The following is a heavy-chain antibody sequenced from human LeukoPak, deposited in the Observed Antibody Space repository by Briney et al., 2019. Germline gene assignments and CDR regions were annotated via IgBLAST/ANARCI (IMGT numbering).Heavy chain of an antibody. J-gene: IGHJ4*02. D-gene: IGHD3-10*01. CDR2: INHSGST. Sequence: SETLSLTCAVSGGSISSGGYYWSWIRQPPGKGLEWIGEINHSGSTNYNPSLKSRVTISVDTSKNQFSLKLSSVTAADTAVYYCARRGFNPYYFDYWGQGTLVAVSS. CDR3: ARRGFNPYYFDY. CDR1: GGSISSGGYY. V-gene: IGHV4-34*01.